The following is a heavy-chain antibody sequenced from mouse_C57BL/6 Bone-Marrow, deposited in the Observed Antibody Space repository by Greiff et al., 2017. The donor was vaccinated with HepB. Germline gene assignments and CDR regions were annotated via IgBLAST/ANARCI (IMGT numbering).Heavy chain of an antibody. CDR3: ARRRYDYDGAYYFDY. D-gene: IGHD2-4*01. V-gene: IGHV3-8*01. Sequence: DVMLVESGPGLAKPSQTLSLTCSVTGYSITSDYWNWIRKFPGNKLEYMGYISYSGSTYYNPSLKSRISITRDTSKNQYYLQLNSVTTEDTATYYCARRRYDYDGAYYFDYWGQGTTLTVSS. CDR2: ISYSGST. J-gene: IGHJ2*01. CDR1: GYSITSDY.